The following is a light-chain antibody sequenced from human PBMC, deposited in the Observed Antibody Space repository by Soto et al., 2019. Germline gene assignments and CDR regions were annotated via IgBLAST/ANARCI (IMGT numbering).Light chain of an antibody. V-gene: IGLV6-57*02. Sequence: NFMLTKPHSVSESPGKTVTISCTGSSGSIASNYVQWYQQRPGSAPTTVIYEDNQRPSGVPDRFSGSIDSSSNSASLTISGLKTEDEADYYCQSYDSSIVVFGGGTKLTVL. CDR1: SGSIASNY. CDR3: QSYDSSIVV. CDR2: EDN. J-gene: IGLJ2*01.